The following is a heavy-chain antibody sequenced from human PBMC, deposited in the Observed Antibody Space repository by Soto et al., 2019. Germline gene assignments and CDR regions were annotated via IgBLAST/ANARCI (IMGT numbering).Heavy chain of an antibody. V-gene: IGHV5-10-1*01. CDR3: AREAYGYLDYYYGMDV. CDR2: IDPSDSYT. J-gene: IGHJ6*02. D-gene: IGHD5-18*01. Sequence: PVESLKISCKGSGYIFTSYWISCFRQMPVKVLEWMGRIDPSDSYTNYSPSFQGHVTISADKSISTAYLQWSSLKASDTAMYYCAREAYGYLDYYYGMDVWGQGTTVTVSS. CDR1: GYIFTSYW.